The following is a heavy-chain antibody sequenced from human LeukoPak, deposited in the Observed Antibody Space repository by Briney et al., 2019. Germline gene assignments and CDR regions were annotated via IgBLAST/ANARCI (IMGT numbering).Heavy chain of an antibody. CDR2: ISSGSTI. CDR1: GFTFSSYE. V-gene: IGHV3-48*03. CDR3: ARVYYDILTGYVYYYYMDV. D-gene: IGHD3-9*01. Sequence: GGSLRLSCAASGFTFSSYEMNWVRQAPGKGLEWVSYISSGSTIYYADSVKGRFTISRDNAKNSLYLQMNSLRAEDTAVYYCARVYYDILTGYVYYYYMDVWGKGTTVTVSS. J-gene: IGHJ6*03.